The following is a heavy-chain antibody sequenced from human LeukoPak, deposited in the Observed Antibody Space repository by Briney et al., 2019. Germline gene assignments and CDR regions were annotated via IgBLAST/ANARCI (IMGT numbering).Heavy chain of an antibody. CDR2: IYTSGST. CDR3: ASLYSGSYYGWFDP. J-gene: IGHJ5*02. CDR1: GGSISSYY. Sequence: SETLSLTCTVSGGSISSYYWSWIRQPAGKGLEWIGRIYTSGSTNYNPSLESRVTISVDTSKNQFSLKLSSVTAADTAVYYCASLYSGSYYGWFDPWGQGTLVTVSS. D-gene: IGHD1-26*01. V-gene: IGHV4-4*07.